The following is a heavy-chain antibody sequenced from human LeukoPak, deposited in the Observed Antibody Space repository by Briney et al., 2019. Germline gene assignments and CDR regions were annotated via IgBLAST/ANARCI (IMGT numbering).Heavy chain of an antibody. CDR1: GFTFSSFV. CDR3: AKEPYYYDSSGYSSFDY. CDR2: ISGSGGNT. Sequence: GGSLRLSCAASGFTFSSFVMSWVRQAPGKGLEWVSAISGSGGNTYYADSVKGRFTISRDNSKNTLYLQMNSLRAEDTAVYYCAKEPYYYDSSGYSSFDYWGQGTLVTVSS. V-gene: IGHV3-23*01. D-gene: IGHD3-22*01. J-gene: IGHJ4*02.